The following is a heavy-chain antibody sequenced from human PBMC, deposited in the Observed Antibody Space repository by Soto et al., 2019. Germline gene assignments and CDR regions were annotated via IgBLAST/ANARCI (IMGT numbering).Heavy chain of an antibody. V-gene: IGHV3-30-3*01. D-gene: IGHD1-26*01. CDR3: ARDRPPYSGSYYPPTYFDY. J-gene: IGHJ4*02. Sequence: GGSLRLSCAASGFTFSSYAMHWVRQAPGKGLEWVAVISYDGSNKYYADSVKGRFPISRDNSKNTLYLQMNSLRAEDTAVYYCARDRPPYSGSYYPPTYFDYWGQGTLVTVSS. CDR1: GFTFSSYA. CDR2: ISYDGSNK.